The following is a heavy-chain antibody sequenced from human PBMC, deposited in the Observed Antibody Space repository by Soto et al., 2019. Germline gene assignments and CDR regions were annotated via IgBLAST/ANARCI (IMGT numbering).Heavy chain of an antibody. J-gene: IGHJ5*02. CDR2: ISYDGSNK. CDR1: GFTFSSYG. CDR3: AKENRLAVAGSWFDP. D-gene: IGHD6-19*01. V-gene: IGHV3-30*18. Sequence: GGSLRLSCVASGFTFSSYGMHWVRQAPGKGLEWVAVISYDGSNKYYADSVKGRFTISRDNSKNTLYLQMNSLRAEDTAVYYCAKENRLAVAGSWFDPWGQGTLVTVSS.